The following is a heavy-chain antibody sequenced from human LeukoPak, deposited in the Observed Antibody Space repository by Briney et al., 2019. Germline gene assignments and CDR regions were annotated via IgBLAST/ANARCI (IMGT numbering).Heavy chain of an antibody. CDR3: ANRFCTSSGCGVAY. V-gene: IGHV3-30*18. D-gene: IGHD2-2*01. CDR1: GFTFSNYG. CDR2: VSYDGSDK. Sequence: PGRSLRLSCAASGFTFSNYGMLWVRQAPGKGLDWVAVVSYDGSDKHYADSVKGRLTISRDNSKNTLYLQLNSLRGDDTAVYYCANRFCTSSGCGVAYWGQGTLVTVSS. J-gene: IGHJ4*02.